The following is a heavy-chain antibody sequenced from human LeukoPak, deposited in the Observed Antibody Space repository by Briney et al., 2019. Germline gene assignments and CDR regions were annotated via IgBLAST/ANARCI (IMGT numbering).Heavy chain of an antibody. J-gene: IGHJ4*02. V-gene: IGHV2-5*01. CDR1: GFSLSTSRVG. CDR2: IYWNDDK. Sequence: SGPTLVKPTQTLTLTCTFSGFSLSTSRVGVGWIRQPPGEALEWLALIYWNDDKRYSPSLKSRLTISEDTSKNQVVLTMTDMDPVDTATYFCAHYTTGWSRFDYWGQGTLVTASS. CDR3: AHYTTGWSRFDY. D-gene: IGHD6-19*01.